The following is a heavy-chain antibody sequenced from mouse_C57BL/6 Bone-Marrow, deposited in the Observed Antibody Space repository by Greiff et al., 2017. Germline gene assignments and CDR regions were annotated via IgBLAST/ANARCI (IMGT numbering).Heavy chain of an antibody. CDR3: ARSYDYDDYTRDY. V-gene: IGHV1-64*01. J-gene: IGHJ4*01. D-gene: IGHD2-4*01. CDR1: GYTFTNYW. CDR2: MHPNGGSP. Sequence: QVQLQQPGAELVKPGASVKLSCKASGYTFTNYWMHWVKQRPGPGLEWIGMMHPNGGSPDYNEKFKSEATLSVDKSSRAAYMELSSLTSEDSAVYYCARSYDYDDYTRDYWGQGTSVTVSS.